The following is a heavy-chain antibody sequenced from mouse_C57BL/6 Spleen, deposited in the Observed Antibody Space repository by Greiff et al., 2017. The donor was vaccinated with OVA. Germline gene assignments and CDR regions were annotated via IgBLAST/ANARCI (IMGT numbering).Heavy chain of an antibody. V-gene: IGHV1-64*01. CDR1: GYTFTSYW. J-gene: IGHJ4*01. CDR2: IHPNSGST. Sequence: VQLQQPGAELVKPGASVKLSCKASGYTFTSYWMHWVKQRPGQGLEWIGMIHPNSGSTNYNEKFKSKATLTVDKSSSTAYMQLSSLTSEDSAVYYCAREGYYGKGAMDYWGQGTSVTVSS. CDR3: AREGYYGKGAMDY. D-gene: IGHD1-1*01.